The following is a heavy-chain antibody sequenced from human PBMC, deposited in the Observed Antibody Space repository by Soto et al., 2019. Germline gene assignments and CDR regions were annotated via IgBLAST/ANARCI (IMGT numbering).Heavy chain of an antibody. CDR2: IYYSGST. V-gene: IGHV4-59*01. CDR3: ARSGSSGYDWAY. Sequence: SETLSLTCTVSRGSISSYYWSWIRQPPGKGLEWIGYIYYSGSTNYNPSLKSRVTISVDTSKNQFSLQLSSVTAADTAVYYCARSGSSGYDWAYWGQGTLVTVSS. J-gene: IGHJ4*02. CDR1: RGSISSYY. D-gene: IGHD5-12*01.